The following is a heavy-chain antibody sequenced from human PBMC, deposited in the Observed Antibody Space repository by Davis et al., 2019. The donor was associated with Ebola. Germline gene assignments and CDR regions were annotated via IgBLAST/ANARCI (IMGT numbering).Heavy chain of an antibody. CDR2: ISSKSDYI. CDR1: GFIFSSYS. Sequence: GGSLKISCAASGFIFSSYSMNWVRQAPGKGLEWVSSISSKSDYIYYADSMKGRFTISRDNAKNSLYLQMNSLRAEDTAVYYCARAVGLEWLVYDALEIWGQGTTVTVSS. V-gene: IGHV3-21*01. J-gene: IGHJ3*02. CDR3: ARAVGLEWLVYDALEI. D-gene: IGHD3-3*01.